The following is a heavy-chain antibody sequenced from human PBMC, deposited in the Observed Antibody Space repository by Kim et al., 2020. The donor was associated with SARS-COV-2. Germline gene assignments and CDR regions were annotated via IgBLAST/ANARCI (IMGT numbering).Heavy chain of an antibody. V-gene: IGHV7-4-1*02. Sequence: ASVNVSCKASGYTFTKYAISWVRQAAGQGLQWMCWINTDTGNPTYAQAFTERFVFSLDTSVTTSYLQISSLNAADTDLSYCARALWVTSRYPDYWGQGT. D-gene: IGHD3-16*02. CDR1: GYTFTKYA. J-gene: IGHJ4*02. CDR2: INTDTGNP. CDR3: ARALWVTSRYPDY.